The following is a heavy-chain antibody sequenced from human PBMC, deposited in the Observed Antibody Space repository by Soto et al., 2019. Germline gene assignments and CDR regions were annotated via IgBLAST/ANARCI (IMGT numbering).Heavy chain of an antibody. CDR1: GYTFTSYD. J-gene: IGHJ5*02. V-gene: IGHV1-8*01. CDR2: MNPNSGNT. CDR3: ARVLRANNWFDP. Sequence: QVQLVXSXAEVKKPGASVKVSCKASGYTFTSYDINWVRQATGQGLEWMGWMNPNSGNTGYAQKFQGRVDMTRNTSISTAYMELSSLRSEDTAVYYCARVLRANNWFDPWGQGTLVTVSS.